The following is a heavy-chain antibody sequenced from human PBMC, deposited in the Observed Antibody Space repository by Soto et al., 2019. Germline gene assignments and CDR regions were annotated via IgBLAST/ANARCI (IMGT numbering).Heavy chain of an antibody. Sequence: VKVSCKASGYIFTSYPIHWVRQAPGQRLEWMGWINTGTGNTKYSQNFQGRVTTTRDTSATTAYMELSSLRSEDTAVYYCARDNSGLGDYWGQGTLVTVSS. CDR3: ARDNSGLGDY. CDR1: GYIFTSYP. D-gene: IGHD6-25*01. CDR2: INTGTGNT. V-gene: IGHV1-3*04. J-gene: IGHJ4*02.